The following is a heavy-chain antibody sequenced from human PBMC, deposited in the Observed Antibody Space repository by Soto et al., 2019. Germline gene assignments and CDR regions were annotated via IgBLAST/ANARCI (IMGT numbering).Heavy chain of an antibody. V-gene: IGHV4-31*03. CDR2: IYYSGGT. J-gene: IGHJ5*02. CDR3: ARGATVTTAPDNWFDP. D-gene: IGHD4-17*01. Sequence: QVQLQESGPGLVKPSQTLSLTCTVSGGSISSGGYYWSWIRQHPGKGLEWIGYIYYSGGTCYNPSLKSRVTRSVATSKNQFSLKLSSVTAADTAVYYCARGATVTTAPDNWFDPWGQGTLVTVSS. CDR1: GGSISSGGYY.